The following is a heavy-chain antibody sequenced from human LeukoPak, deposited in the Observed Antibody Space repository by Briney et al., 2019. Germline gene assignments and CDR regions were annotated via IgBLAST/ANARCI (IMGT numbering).Heavy chain of an antibody. Sequence: SETLSLTCAVYGGSFSGYYWSWIRQPPGKGLEWIGEINHSGSTNYNPSLKSRVTISVDTSKNQLSLKLSSVTAADTAVYYCASEGTVAGAFDYWGQGTLVTVSS. CDR3: ASEGTVAGAFDY. V-gene: IGHV4-34*01. J-gene: IGHJ4*02. CDR2: INHSGST. D-gene: IGHD6-19*01. CDR1: GGSFSGYY.